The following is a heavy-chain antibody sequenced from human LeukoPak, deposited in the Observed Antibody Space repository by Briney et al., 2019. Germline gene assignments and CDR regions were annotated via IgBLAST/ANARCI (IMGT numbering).Heavy chain of an antibody. CDR3: ARDLYNWNDGNY. CDR1: GFTFDDYG. J-gene: IGHJ4*02. CDR2: INWNGGST. Sequence: PGGSLRLSCAASGFTFDDYGMSWVRQAPGKGLEWVSGINWNGGSTGYADSVKGRFTISRDNAKNSLYLQMNSLRAEDTTVYYCARDLYNWNDGNYWGQGTLVTVSS. D-gene: IGHD1-1*01. V-gene: IGHV3-20*04.